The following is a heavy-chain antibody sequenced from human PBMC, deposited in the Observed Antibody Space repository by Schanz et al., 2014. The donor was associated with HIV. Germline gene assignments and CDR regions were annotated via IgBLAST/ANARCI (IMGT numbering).Heavy chain of an antibody. CDR1: GFTFSDSW. CDR2: VKYDGSTK. J-gene: IGHJ5*02. V-gene: IGHV3-74*01. D-gene: IGHD1-26*01. CDR3: ARGRVFGGATTRWFDP. Sequence: EMQLVESGGGLVQPGGALRLSCVASGFTFSDSWMHWVRQTPGKGPVWVSRVKYDGSTKEYAGSVKGRFTISRDNAKNTVYLQMNSLRPEDTAMYYCARGRVFGGATTRWFDPWGQGTLVTVSS.